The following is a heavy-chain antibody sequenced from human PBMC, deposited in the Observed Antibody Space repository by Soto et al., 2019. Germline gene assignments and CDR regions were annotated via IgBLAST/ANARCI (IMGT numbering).Heavy chain of an antibody. CDR3: ARVYYYDSSGYYLDY. Sequence: AGGSLRRSCAAPGFTCSSYGMHWVRQAPGKGLEWVAVIWYDGSNKYYADSVKVRFTISRDNSKNTLYLQMNSLRAEDTAVYYCARVYYYDSSGYYLDYWGQGTLVTVSS. CDR2: IWYDGSNK. CDR1: GFTCSSYG. D-gene: IGHD3-22*01. J-gene: IGHJ4*02. V-gene: IGHV3-33*01.